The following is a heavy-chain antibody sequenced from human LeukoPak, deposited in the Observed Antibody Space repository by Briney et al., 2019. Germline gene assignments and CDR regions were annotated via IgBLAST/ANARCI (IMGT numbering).Heavy chain of an antibody. CDR3: ARGVTMVRGVMDANWFDP. D-gene: IGHD3-10*01. CDR2: IYYSGST. J-gene: IGHJ5*02. CDR1: GGSISKSSYY. V-gene: IGHV4-39*07. Sequence: PSETLSLTCAVSGGSISKSSYYWGCIRQPPGKGLEWIGSIYYSGSTYYNPSLKSRVTISVDTSKNQFSLKLSSVTAADTAVYYCARGVTMVRGVMDANWFDPWGQGTLVTVSS.